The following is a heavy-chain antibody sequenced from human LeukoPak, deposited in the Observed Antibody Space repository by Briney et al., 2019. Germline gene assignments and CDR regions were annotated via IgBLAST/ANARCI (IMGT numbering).Heavy chain of an antibody. CDR1: GGSISSSSYH. J-gene: IGHJ4*02. CDR2: IYYSGST. D-gene: IGHD3-22*01. V-gene: IGHV4-39*01. CDR3: ARHYYDSSGYYVDYFDY. Sequence: SETLSLTCTVSGGSISSSSYHWGWIRQPPGKGLEWIGSIYYSGSTYYNPSLKSRVTISVDTSKNQFSLKLSSVTAADTAVYYCARHYYDSSGYYVDYFDYWGQGTLVTVSS.